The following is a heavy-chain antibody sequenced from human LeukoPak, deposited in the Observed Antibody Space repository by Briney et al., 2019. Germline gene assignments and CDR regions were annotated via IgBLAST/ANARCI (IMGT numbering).Heavy chain of an antibody. CDR3: ARIRGGNNYHFDY. CDR2: INPNSAAT. D-gene: IGHD1-26*01. CDR1: GYRFTGYY. Sequence: ASVKVSCKASGYRFTGYYIHWARQAPGQGLEWMGWINPNSAATNYAQRFQGRVTMTRDTSITTAYMELSRLTSDDTAVYYCARIRGGNNYHFDYWGQGTLVTVSS. V-gene: IGHV1-2*02. J-gene: IGHJ4*02.